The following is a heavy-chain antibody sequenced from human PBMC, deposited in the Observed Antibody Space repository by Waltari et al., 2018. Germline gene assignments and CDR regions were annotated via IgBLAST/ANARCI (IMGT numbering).Heavy chain of an antibody. CDR3: ARTDSDFWSGYSAFDI. D-gene: IGHD3-3*01. J-gene: IGHJ3*02. V-gene: IGHV5-51*01. CDR2: SYPGDSDT. CDR1: GYSFTSYW. Sequence: EVQLVQSGAEVKKPGESLKISCKGSGYSFTSYWIGWVRQMPGKGLEWMGISYPGDSDTRYSPSFQGQVTISADKSISTAYLQWSSLKASDTAMYYCARTDSDFWSGYSAFDIWGQGTMVTVSS.